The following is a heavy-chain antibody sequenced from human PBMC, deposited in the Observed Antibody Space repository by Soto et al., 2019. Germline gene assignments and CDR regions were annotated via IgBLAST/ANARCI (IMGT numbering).Heavy chain of an antibody. V-gene: IGHV4-59*01. CDR2: IYYSGST. CDR3: AFSHYYYYMDV. J-gene: IGHJ6*03. CDR1: GGSISSYY. Sequence: SETLSLTCTVSGGSISSYYWSWIRQPPGKGLEWIGYIYYSGSTNYNPSLKSRVTISVDTSKNQFSLKLSSVTAADTAVYYCAFSHYYYYMDVWGKGTTVTVSS.